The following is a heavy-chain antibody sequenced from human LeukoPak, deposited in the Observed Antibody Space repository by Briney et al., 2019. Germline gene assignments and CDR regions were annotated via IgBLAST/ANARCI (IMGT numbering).Heavy chain of an antibody. CDR1: GFSFTTDW. CDR2: IYPGDSDT. CDR3: ARSDGSNYFDY. Sequence: GESLKISCKGSGFSFTTDWVAWVRQMPGKGLEWMGIIYPGDSDTRYSPSFQGQVTISADKSITTAYLQWSSLKASDTAMYYCARSDGSNYFDYWGQGTLVTVSS. J-gene: IGHJ4*02. V-gene: IGHV5-51*01. D-gene: IGHD5-24*01.